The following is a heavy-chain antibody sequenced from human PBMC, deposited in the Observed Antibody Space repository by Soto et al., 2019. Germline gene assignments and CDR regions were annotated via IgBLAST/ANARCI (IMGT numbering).Heavy chain of an antibody. CDR3: ARDGNDYGDRADY. D-gene: IGHD4-17*01. V-gene: IGHV3-74*01. CDR2: INTDGSST. J-gene: IGHJ4*02. CDR1: GFTFSSHW. Sequence: EVQLVESGGGLVQPGGSLRLSCAASGFTFSSHWMHWVRQAPGKGLVWVSRINTDGSSTNYADSVKGRFTISRDNAKNTLYLQMNSLRAEDTAVYYCARDGNDYGDRADYWGQGTLVTVSS.